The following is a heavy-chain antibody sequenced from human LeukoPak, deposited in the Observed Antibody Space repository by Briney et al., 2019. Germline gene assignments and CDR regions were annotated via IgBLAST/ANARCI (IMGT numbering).Heavy chain of an antibody. J-gene: IGHJ4*02. CDR3: ARAPYSSDTGDC. Sequence: ASVKVSCKASGYTFTTYAMHWVRQAPGQRLEWMGWINVGNGNTKYSQKFQGRVTITRDTSARTAYMELSSLRSEDTAVYYCARAPYSSDTGDCWGQGTLVTVSS. D-gene: IGHD3-22*01. CDR2: INVGNGNT. V-gene: IGHV1-3*01. CDR1: GYTFTTYA.